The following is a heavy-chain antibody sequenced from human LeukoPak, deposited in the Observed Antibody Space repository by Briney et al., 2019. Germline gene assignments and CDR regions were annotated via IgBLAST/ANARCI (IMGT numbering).Heavy chain of an antibody. CDR2: IYYTGNT. D-gene: IGHD2-15*01. Sequence: SETLSLTCTVSGGSISNYYWSWIRQSPGKGLEWIGYIYYTGNTNYNPSLARRVIISVDTSKNQFSLKLSSVTAADTAVYYCARHECGGSCYPEDYWGQGTLVTVSS. J-gene: IGHJ4*02. CDR1: GGSISNYY. V-gene: IGHV4-59*08. CDR3: ARHECGGSCYPEDY.